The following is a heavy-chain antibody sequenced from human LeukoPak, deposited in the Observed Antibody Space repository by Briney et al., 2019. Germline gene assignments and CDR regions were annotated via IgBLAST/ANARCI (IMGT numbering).Heavy chain of an antibody. CDR3: ARETTTLDC. Sequence: GGSLRDSCAASGFPFSSYVVHWVRQAPGKGLEWVAVIWYDGSNKFYADSVKGRFTISRDNSKNALYLQMNSLRAEDTAVYYCARETTTLDCWVRGTLVTVSS. V-gene: IGHV3-33*01. CDR1: GFPFSSYV. CDR2: IWYDGSNK. D-gene: IGHD1-26*01. J-gene: IGHJ4*02.